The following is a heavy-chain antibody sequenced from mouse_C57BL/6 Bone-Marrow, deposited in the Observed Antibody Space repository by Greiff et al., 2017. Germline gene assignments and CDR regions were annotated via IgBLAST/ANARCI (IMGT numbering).Heavy chain of an antibody. V-gene: IGHV3-1*02. D-gene: IGHD1-1*01. CDR1: GYSITSGYN. J-gene: IGHJ1*01. CDR2: IQYSGNT. Sequence: EVQVVESGPDLVKPSQSLSLTCTVTGYSITSGYNWHWIRQFPGNKLEWMGYIQYSGNTNYNPSLKSRIPITRDTSNSQFFLQFNSLTTEATPTYYCASGGSVVPHWYFDVWGAGTTVTVSS. CDR3: ASGGSVVPHWYFDV.